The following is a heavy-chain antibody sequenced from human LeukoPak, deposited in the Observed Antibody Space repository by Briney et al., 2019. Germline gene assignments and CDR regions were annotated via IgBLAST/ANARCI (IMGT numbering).Heavy chain of an antibody. CDR1: GGSISSYY. D-gene: IGHD6-19*01. J-gene: IGHJ3*02. V-gene: IGHV4-59*01. Sequence: PSETLSLTCTVSGGSISSYYWSWIRQPPGKGLEGIGYIYYSGSTNYTPSLKSRVTISVDTSKNQFSLKLSSVTAAGTAVYYCAREADSSGWYGDAFDIWGQGTMVTVSS. CDR3: AREADSSGWYGDAFDI. CDR2: IYYSGST.